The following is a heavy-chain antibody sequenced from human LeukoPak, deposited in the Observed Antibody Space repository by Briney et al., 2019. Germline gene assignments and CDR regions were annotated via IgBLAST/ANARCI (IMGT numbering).Heavy chain of an antibody. CDR3: ARYCSSTSCYGNWFDP. D-gene: IGHD2-2*01. V-gene: IGHV1-8*03. CDR1: GYTFTSYD. J-gene: IGHJ5*02. CDR2: MNPNSGNT. Sequence: ASVKVSCKASGYTFTSYDINWVRQATGQGLEWMGWMNPNSGNTGYAQKFQGRVTITRNTSISTAYMELSSLRSEDTAVYYCARYCSSTSCYGNWFDPWGQGTLVTASS.